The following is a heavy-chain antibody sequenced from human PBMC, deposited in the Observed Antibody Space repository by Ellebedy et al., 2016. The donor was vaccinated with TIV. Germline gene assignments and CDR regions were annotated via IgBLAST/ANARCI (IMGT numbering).Heavy chain of an antibody. Sequence: GESLKISCAASGFTFSASAMHWVRQVSGKGLEWVGHIRTKANNYATAYAASVKGRFTISRDDSKNTAYLQLNSLKTEDTAVYYCTRCYYDSTASWFDPWGQGTLVNVSS. CDR2: IRTKANNYAT. V-gene: IGHV3-73*01. CDR1: GFTFSASA. J-gene: IGHJ5*02. CDR3: TRCYYDSTASWFDP. D-gene: IGHD3-22*01.